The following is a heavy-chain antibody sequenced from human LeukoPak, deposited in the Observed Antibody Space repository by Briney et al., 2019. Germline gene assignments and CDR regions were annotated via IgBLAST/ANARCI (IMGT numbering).Heavy chain of an antibody. V-gene: IGHV5-51*01. Sequence: GESLQISCKGSGYSFTNYWIGWVRQMPGKGLEWMGIIYPGDSDTRYSPSFQGQVTISADKSISTAYLQWSSLKASDTAMYYCARGGDFWSGYYKTDYWGQGTLVTVSS. J-gene: IGHJ4*02. CDR2: IYPGDSDT. CDR1: GYSFTNYW. CDR3: ARGGDFWSGYYKTDY. D-gene: IGHD3-3*01.